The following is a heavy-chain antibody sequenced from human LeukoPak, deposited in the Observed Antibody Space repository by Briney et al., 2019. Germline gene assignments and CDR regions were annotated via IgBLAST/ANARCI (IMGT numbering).Heavy chain of an antibody. J-gene: IGHJ4*02. D-gene: IGHD6-13*01. V-gene: IGHV4-59*01. CDR1: GCSLSSYY. Sequence: SETLSLTCTVSGCSLSSYYWSWIRQPPGKGLEWIGYIYYSGSAKYNPSLKSRVTISVDTSKNQFSLKLSSVTAGDTAVYYCARAPGIAAAGTHFDFWGQGTLVTVSS. CDR2: IYYSGSA. CDR3: ARAPGIAAAGTHFDF.